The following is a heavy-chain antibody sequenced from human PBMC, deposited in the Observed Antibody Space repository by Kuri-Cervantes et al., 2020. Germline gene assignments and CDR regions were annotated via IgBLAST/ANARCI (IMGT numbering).Heavy chain of an antibody. CDR1: GGTFSSYY. CDR3: ARDPGYCSSTSCYEDYYYYMDV. D-gene: IGHD2-2*03. Sequence: ASVKVSCKASGGTFSSYYMHWVRQAPGQGLEWMGIINPSGGSTSYAQKFQGRVTTTRDTSTSTVYMELSSLRSEDTAVYYCARDPGYCSSTSCYEDYYYYMDVWGKGTTVTVSS. CDR2: INPSGGST. V-gene: IGHV1-46*01. J-gene: IGHJ6*03.